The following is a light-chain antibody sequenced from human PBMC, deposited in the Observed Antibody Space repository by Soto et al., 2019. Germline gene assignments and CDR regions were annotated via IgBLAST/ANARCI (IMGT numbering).Light chain of an antibody. CDR2: MNN. J-gene: IGLJ2*01. CDR1: SSNIGSNY. V-gene: IGLV1-47*01. CDR3: AAWDDSLSVL. Sequence: QSVLTQPPSASGTPGQRVTISCSGSSSNIGSNYVYWYQQLPGTAPKLLIYMNNQRPSGVPDRFSGSKSGNSASLAISGLRSEDEADYYCAAWDDSLSVLFGGGTKVTVL.